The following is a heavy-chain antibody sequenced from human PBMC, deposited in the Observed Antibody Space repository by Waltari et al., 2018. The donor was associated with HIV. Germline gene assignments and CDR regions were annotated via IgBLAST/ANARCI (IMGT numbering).Heavy chain of an antibody. D-gene: IGHD3-9*01. CDR2: ISSSSNYI. CDR1: GFTFSSYS. J-gene: IGHJ4*02. V-gene: IGHV3-21*01. CDR3: ARGGIYDILTGYYNPFDY. Sequence: EVQLVESGGGLVKPGGSLRLSCAASGFTFSSYSMNWVRQAPGKGLEWISSISSSSNYIYYADSVKGRFTISRDNAKNSLYLQMNSLRAEDTAVYYCARGGIYDILTGYYNPFDYWGQGTLVTVSS.